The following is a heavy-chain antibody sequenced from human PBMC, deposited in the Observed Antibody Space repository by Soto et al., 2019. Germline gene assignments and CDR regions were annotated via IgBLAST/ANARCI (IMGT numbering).Heavy chain of an antibody. D-gene: IGHD5-12*01. CDR1: GGSISSSSYY. V-gene: IGHV4-39*01. CDR3: ASYGGYDQSGFDY. Sequence: SETLSLTCTVSGGSISSSSYYWGWIRQPPGKGLEWIGSIYYSGSTYYNPSPKSRVTISVDTSKNQFSLKLSSVTAADTVLFYGASYGGYDQSGFDYWGKEPLFTVSS. CDR2: IYYSGST. J-gene: IGHJ4*02.